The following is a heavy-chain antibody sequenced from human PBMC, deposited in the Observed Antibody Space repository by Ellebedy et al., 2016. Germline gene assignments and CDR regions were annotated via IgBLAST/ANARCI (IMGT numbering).Heavy chain of an antibody. CDR3: AATPNLDWSRYYYYYGVDV. J-gene: IGHJ6*02. CDR1: GFTFTT. Sequence: ASVKVSCTASGFTFTTVQWVRPARGQRLEWIGWIVVGSGYTNYAQTFQERVTVTTDMSTNTAYVELSSLKSDDTAVYYCAATPNLDWSRYYYYYGVDVWGQGTTVTVSS. D-gene: IGHD3-9*01. V-gene: IGHV1-58*01. CDR2: IVVGSGYT.